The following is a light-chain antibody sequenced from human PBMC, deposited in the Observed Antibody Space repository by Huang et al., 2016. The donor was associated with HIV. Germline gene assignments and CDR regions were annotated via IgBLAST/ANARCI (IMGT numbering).Light chain of an antibody. V-gene: IGKV3-20*01. Sequence: EIVLTQSPGTLSLSPGERATLSCRAGQSVSSAYLAWYQQKPGQAPRLLIFGASSRATGIPDRFSGSGSGTDFTLTSNRLEPEDFAVYYCQQHGSSVTFGGGTKVEIK. J-gene: IGKJ4*01. CDR1: QSVSSAY. CDR3: QQHGSSVT. CDR2: GAS.